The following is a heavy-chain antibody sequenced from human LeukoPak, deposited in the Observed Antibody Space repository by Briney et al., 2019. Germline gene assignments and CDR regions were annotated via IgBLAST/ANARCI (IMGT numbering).Heavy chain of an antibody. Sequence: SETLSLTCTVSGGSMTSGSHYWGWIRQAPGKGLEWIGTIHYAGGTYYNPSLRSRVTIYALTSKNQFSLKLNSVTATDTAVYYCARHVSQGAYYYYFVDVWGKGATVTVSS. J-gene: IGHJ6*03. V-gene: IGHV4-39*01. CDR1: GGSMTSGSHY. CDR2: IHYAGGT. D-gene: IGHD3-16*01. CDR3: ARHVSQGAYYYYFVDV.